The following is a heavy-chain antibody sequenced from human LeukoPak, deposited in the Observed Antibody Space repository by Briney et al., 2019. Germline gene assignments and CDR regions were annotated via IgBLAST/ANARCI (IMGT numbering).Heavy chain of an antibody. Sequence: GASVKVSCKASGYTFTGYYMHWVRQAPGQGLEWMGWINPNSGGTNYAQKFQGRVTMTRDTSISTAYMELSRLRSDDTAVYYCARGYYYDSSGYHYPEWLDYWGQGTLVTVSS. J-gene: IGHJ4*02. CDR1: GYTFTGYY. CDR3: ARGYYYDSSGYHYPEWLDY. CDR2: INPNSGGT. V-gene: IGHV1-2*02. D-gene: IGHD3-22*01.